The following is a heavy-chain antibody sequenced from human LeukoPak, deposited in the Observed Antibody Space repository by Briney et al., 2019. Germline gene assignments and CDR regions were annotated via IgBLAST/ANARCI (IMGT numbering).Heavy chain of an antibody. Sequence: PSETLSLTCTVSGDSISSGSHYWSWIRQPAGKGLEWVGRIYSTGSTNYNPSLKGRATISVDTSKNQFSLKLSSVTAADTAVYYCARDRGYDSANYYHYDMDVWGKGTTVTVSS. J-gene: IGHJ6*03. CDR2: IYSTGST. CDR3: ARDRGYDSANYYHYDMDV. D-gene: IGHD3-10*01. CDR1: GDSISSGSHY. V-gene: IGHV4-61*02.